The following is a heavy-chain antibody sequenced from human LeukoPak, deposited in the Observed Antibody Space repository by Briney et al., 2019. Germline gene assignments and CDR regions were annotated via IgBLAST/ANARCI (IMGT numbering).Heavy chain of an antibody. D-gene: IGHD3-3*01. Sequence: GGSLRLSCAASGFTFSSYAMSWVRQAPGKGLEWVSYISSSSSTIYYADSVKGRFTISRDNAKNSLYLQMNSLRTEDTAVYYCARDTAHYDFWSGYPIDKYGMDVWGQGTTVTVSS. J-gene: IGHJ6*02. CDR1: GFTFSSYA. CDR3: ARDTAHYDFWSGYPIDKYGMDV. CDR2: ISSSSSTI. V-gene: IGHV3-48*01.